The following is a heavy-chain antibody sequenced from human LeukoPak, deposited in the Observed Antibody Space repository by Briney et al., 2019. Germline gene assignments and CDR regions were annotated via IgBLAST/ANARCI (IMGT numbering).Heavy chain of an antibody. J-gene: IGHJ4*02. V-gene: IGHV3-48*02. CDR3: ARETPEYD. Sequence: PGESLRLSCAASGFTFSNYNMNWVRQAPGKGLEWVSYIRSSSTIYYADSVKGRFTISRDNAKNSLYLQMNSLRDEDTAVYYCARETPEYDWGQGTLVTVSS. CDR1: GFTFSNYN. CDR2: IRSSSTI. D-gene: IGHD1-14*01.